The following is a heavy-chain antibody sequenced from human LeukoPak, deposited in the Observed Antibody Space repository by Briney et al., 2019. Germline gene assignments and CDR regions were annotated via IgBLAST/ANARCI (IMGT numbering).Heavy chain of an antibody. CDR3: ARGRPYYYDSSGSLLDY. Sequence: GGSLRLSCAASGFTFSSYGMHWDRQAPGKGLEWVAVIWYDGSNKYYADSVKGRFTISRDNSKNTLYLQMNSLRAEDTAVYYCARGRPYYYDSSGSLLDYWGQGTLVTVSS. D-gene: IGHD3-22*01. CDR1: GFTFSSYG. CDR2: IWYDGSNK. V-gene: IGHV3-33*01. J-gene: IGHJ4*02.